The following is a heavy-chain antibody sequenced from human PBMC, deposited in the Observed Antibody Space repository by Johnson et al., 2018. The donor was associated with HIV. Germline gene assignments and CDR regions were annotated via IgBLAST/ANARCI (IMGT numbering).Heavy chain of an antibody. D-gene: IGHD5-24*01. Sequence: MQLVESGGGLVQPGRSLRLSCAASGFTFSSYWMHWVRQAPGKGLVWVSRINSDGSSTSYADSVKGRFTISRDNAKNTLYLQMNSLRAEDTAVYYCAKEKNGYHWTFDIWGQGTMVTVSS. CDR1: GFTFSSYW. J-gene: IGHJ3*02. CDR3: AKEKNGYHWTFDI. CDR2: INSDGSST. V-gene: IGHV3-74*01.